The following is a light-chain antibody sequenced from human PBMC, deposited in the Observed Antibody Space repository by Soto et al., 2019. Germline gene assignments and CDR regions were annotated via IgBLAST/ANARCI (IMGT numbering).Light chain of an antibody. CDR1: NSNIGTNT. V-gene: IGLV1-44*01. J-gene: IGLJ3*02. CDR3: AAWDDSLNGVV. Sequence: QSVLTQPPSASVTPGQGVTISCSGSNSNIGTNTVNWYRQFPGTAPKLLIYNNNQRPSGVPDRISGSRSGTSASLAISGLQSEDEADYYCAAWDDSLNGVVFGGGTKLTVL. CDR2: NNN.